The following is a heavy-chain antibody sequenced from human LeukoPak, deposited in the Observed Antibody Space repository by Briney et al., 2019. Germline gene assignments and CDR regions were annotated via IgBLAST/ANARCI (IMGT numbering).Heavy chain of an antibody. CDR2: MYDSGSP. CDR3: ARARSGWEGGCFDH. D-gene: IGHD6-19*01. V-gene: IGHV4-59*01. CDR1: GGSISGYY. J-gene: IGHJ5*02. Sequence: SETLSLTCSVSGGSISGYYRSWIRQPPGKALEWIGYMYDSGSPRYNPSLKSRVTISLDTSKKQFSLKLSSVTAADTAVYYCARARSGWEGGCFDHWGQGNLVTLSS.